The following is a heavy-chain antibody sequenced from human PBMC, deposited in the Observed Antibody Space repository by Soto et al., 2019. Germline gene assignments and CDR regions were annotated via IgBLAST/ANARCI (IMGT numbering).Heavy chain of an antibody. CDR3: ARDHRTGSYSV. V-gene: IGHV1-2*02. CDR1: GYTFTGHY. D-gene: IGHD1-26*01. J-gene: IGHJ4*02. Sequence: GASVKVSCKASGYTFTGHYIHWVRQAPEQGPEWMGEINANNGFTDYAQKFQDRFTMTRDTSINTAYMEVNSLRSDDTALYFCARDHRTGSYSVWGQGTLVTVSS. CDR2: INANNGFT.